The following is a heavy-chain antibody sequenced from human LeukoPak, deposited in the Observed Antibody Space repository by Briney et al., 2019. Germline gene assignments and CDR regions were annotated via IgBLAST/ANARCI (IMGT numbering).Heavy chain of an antibody. CDR1: GFIFSSYW. V-gene: IGHV3-7*04. CDR3: ARDGVEAY. CDR2: IKQDGSEK. Sequence: GRSLRLSCAASGFIFSSYWMSWVRQAPGKGLEWVANIKQDGSEKYYVDSVKGRFTISRDNAKNSLYLQMNSLRAEDTAVYYCARDGVEAYWGQGTLVTVSS. D-gene: IGHD3-16*01. J-gene: IGHJ4*02.